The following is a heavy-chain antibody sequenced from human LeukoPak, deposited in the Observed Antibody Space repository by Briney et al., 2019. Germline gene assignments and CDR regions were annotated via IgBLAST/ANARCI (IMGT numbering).Heavy chain of an antibody. J-gene: IGHJ4*02. Sequence: SVKVSCKASGYTFTGYYMHWVRQAPGQGLEWMGWINPNSGGTNYAQKFQGRVTMTRDTSISTAYMELSRLRSDDTAVYYCARAKKGYCSGGSCYYFDYWGQGTLVTVSS. CDR3: ARAKKGYCSGGSCYYFDY. CDR2: INPNSGGT. V-gene: IGHV1-2*02. D-gene: IGHD2-15*01. CDR1: GYTFTGYY.